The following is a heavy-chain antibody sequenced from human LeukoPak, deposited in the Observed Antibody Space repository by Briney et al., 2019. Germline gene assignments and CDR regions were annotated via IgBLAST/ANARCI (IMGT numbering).Heavy chain of an antibody. D-gene: IGHD2-8*01. CDR3: AREECTNGVCYTGSDY. V-gene: IGHV4-38-2*02. CDR1: GYSISSGYY. Sequence: SETLSLTCAVSGYSISSGYYWGWIRQPPGKGLEWIGSIYHSGSTYYNPSLKSRVTISVDTSKNQFSLKLSSVTAADTAVYYCAREECTNGVCYTGSDYWGQGTLVTVSS. CDR2: IYHSGST. J-gene: IGHJ4*02.